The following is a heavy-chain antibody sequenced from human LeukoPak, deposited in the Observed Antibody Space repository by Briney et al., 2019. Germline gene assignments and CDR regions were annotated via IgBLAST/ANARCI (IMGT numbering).Heavy chain of an antibody. CDR2: ISYDGSNK. CDR3: AKDPNSSGWYYFDY. CDR1: GFTFSSYG. V-gene: IGHV3-30*18. D-gene: IGHD6-19*01. J-gene: IGHJ4*02. Sequence: GGSLRLSCAASGFTFSSYGMHWVRQAPGKGLGWVAVISYDGSNKYYADSVKGRFTISRDNSKNTLYLQMNSLRAEDTAVYYCAKDPNSSGWYYFDYWGQGTLVTVSS.